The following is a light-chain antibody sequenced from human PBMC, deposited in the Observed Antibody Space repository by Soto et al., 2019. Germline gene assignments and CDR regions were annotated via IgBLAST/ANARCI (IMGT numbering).Light chain of an antibody. CDR1: QTVNNNY. V-gene: IGKV3-20*01. J-gene: IGKJ5*01. Sequence: EIVLTQSPGTLSLSPGERATLSCRASQTVNNNYLAWYQQKPGQAPRLLIYGASSRATGIPDTFSGSGSGTDFTLTISRLEPEDFAVYSCQHYSTSRITFGQGTRLEIK. CDR3: QHYSTSRIT. CDR2: GAS.